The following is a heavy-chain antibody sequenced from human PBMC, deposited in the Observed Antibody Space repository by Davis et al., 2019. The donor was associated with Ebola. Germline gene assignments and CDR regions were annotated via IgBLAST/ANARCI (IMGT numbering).Heavy chain of an antibody. J-gene: IGHJ4*02. CDR2: IKQDGSEK. CDR1: GFTISSYW. Sequence: GESLNTSCAASGFTISSYWMSWVRQAPGKGLEWVANIKQDGSEKYYVDSVKGRFTISRDNAKNSLYLQMNSLRAEDTAVYYCAREGSGSLDYWGQGTLVTVSS. D-gene: IGHD1-26*01. V-gene: IGHV3-7*01. CDR3: AREGSGSLDY.